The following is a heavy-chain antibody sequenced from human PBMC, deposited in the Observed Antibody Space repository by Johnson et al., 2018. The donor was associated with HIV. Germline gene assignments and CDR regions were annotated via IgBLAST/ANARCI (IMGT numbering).Heavy chain of an antibody. CDR2: IKQDGSEK. J-gene: IGHJ3*02. CDR1: AFTFSSND. Sequence: VQLVESGGGLVQPGGSLILSCGASAFTFSSNDMKWVRQAPGKGLEWVANIKQDGSEKYYVDSVKGRFIISRDNSKNTLYLQMNSLRPEDTAVYYCAREGVWVKAFDIWGQGTMVTVSS. CDR3: AREGVWVKAFDI. V-gene: IGHV3-7*03. D-gene: IGHD1-26*01.